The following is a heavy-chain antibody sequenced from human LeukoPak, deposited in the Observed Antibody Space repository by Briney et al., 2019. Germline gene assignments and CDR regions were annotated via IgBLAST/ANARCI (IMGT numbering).Heavy chain of an antibody. Sequence: ASVKVSCKASGCTFTSHDINWVRQATGQGLEWMGWMNPNSGNTGYAQKFQGRVTMTRNTSISTAYMELSSLRSEDTAVYYCARTFSCSGGSCYSPFDYWGQGTLVTVSS. CDR1: GCTFTSHD. CDR3: ARTFSCSGGSCYSPFDY. J-gene: IGHJ4*02. CDR2: MNPNSGNT. D-gene: IGHD2-15*01. V-gene: IGHV1-8*01.